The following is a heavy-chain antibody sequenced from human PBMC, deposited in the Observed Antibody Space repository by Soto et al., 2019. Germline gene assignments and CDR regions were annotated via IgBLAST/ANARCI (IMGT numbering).Heavy chain of an antibody. V-gene: IGHV4-30-2*01. CDR1: GGSISSGGHS. Sequence: QLQLQESGSGLVEPSQTLSLTCAVSGGSISSGGHSWNWIRQPPGKGLEWIGYIYHSGSTYYNPSLKSRVTISVDKSKNQFSLKLTSVTAADTAVYYCARDQLEGNWFDPWGQGTLVTVSS. D-gene: IGHD1-1*01. CDR3: ARDQLEGNWFDP. J-gene: IGHJ5*02. CDR2: IYHSGST.